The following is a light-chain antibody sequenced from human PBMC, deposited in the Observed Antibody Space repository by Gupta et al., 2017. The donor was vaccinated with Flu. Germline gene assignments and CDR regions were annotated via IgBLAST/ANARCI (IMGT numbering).Light chain of an antibody. Sequence: VTISCTGSSSNIGAYYDVHWYQQLPGTVPKLLIFGNTNRPSGVPDRFSGSKSGTSASLVITGLQAGDEADYYCQSYDSSLSGVVFGGGTRLTVL. CDR3: QSYDSSLSGVV. V-gene: IGLV1-40*01. CDR1: SSNIGAYYD. CDR2: GNT. J-gene: IGLJ2*01.